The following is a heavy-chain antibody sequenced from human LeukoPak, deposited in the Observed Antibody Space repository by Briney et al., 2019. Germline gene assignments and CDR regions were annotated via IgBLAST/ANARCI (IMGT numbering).Heavy chain of an antibody. CDR2: IKSKTDGGTT. CDR3: TTEDLIVGARYYFDY. D-gene: IGHD1-26*01. CDR1: GFTFSNAW. V-gene: IGHV3-15*01. J-gene: IGHJ4*02. Sequence: GGSLRLSCAASGFTFSNAWMSWVRQAPGKGLEWVGRIKSKTDGGTTDYAAPVKGRFTISRDDSKNTLYPQMNSLKTEDTAVYYCTTEDLIVGARYYFDYWGQGTLVTVSS.